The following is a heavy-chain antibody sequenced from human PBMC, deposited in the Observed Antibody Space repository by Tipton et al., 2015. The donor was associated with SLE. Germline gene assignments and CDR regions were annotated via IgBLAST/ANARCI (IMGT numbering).Heavy chain of an antibody. CDR2: ITTSGNIV. D-gene: IGHD2-21*01. CDR3: ARGISVVIAKPFLDS. CDR1: GFTFSSYE. V-gene: IGHV3-48*03. J-gene: IGHJ4*02. Sequence: GSLRLSCAASGFTFSSYEMNWVRQAPGKGLEWVSYITTSGNIVFYADSLKGRFTTSRDNAKNSLYLQLNSLRAEDTAVYYCARGISVVIAKPFLDSWGQGTLVNVSS.